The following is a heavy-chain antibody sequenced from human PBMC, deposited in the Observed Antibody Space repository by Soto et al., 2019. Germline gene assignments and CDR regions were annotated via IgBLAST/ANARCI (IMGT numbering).Heavy chain of an antibody. J-gene: IGHJ4*02. Sequence: GGSLRLSCTASGFTFGDYAMSWFRQAPGKGLEWVGFIRSKAYGGTTEYAASVKGRFTISRDDSKSIAYLQMNSLKTEDTAVYYCTAHGEGEYSSSSHFDYWGQGTLVTISS. CDR1: GFTFGDYA. V-gene: IGHV3-49*03. CDR3: TAHGEGEYSSSSHFDY. CDR2: IRSKAYGGTT. D-gene: IGHD6-6*01.